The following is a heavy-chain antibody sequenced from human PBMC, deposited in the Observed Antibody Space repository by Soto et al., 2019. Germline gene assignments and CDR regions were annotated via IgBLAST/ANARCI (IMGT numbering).Heavy chain of an antibody. CDR1: GGSISSSSYY. V-gene: IGHV4-39*01. CDR3: ARNPKYCSGGSCLSLDY. D-gene: IGHD2-15*01. Sequence: SETLSLTCTVSGGSISSSSYYWGWIRQPPGKGLEWIGSIYYSGSTYYNPSLKSRVTISVDTSKNQFSLKLSSVTAADTAVYYCARNPKYCSGGSCLSLDYWGQGTLVTVS. CDR2: IYYSGST. J-gene: IGHJ4*02.